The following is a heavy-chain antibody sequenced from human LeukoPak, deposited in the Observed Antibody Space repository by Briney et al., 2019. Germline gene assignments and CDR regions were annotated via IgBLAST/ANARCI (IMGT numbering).Heavy chain of an antibody. D-gene: IGHD3-16*01. V-gene: IGHV4-30-4*08. Sequence: SQTLSLTCTVSGGSISSGHYYWTWIRQRPGRGLEWIGFIFYSGSTYYNPSLKSRITISVDTSKNQFSLKLSSVTAADTAVYYCARVLGNSAFDIWGQGTMVTVSS. CDR2: IFYSGST. CDR1: GGSISSGHYY. J-gene: IGHJ3*02. CDR3: ARVLGNSAFDI.